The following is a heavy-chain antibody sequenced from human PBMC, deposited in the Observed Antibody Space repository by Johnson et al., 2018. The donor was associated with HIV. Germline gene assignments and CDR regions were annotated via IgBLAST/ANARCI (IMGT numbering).Heavy chain of an antibody. CDR2: INWNGGTP. Sequence: EVLLLESGGGVARPGGSLRLSCEASGFTFDEYDMSWVRQAPGKGLEWVSGINWNGGTPGSADSVKNRFTISRDNAKNSLYLQMNSLRAEDTAVYYCARAFRGGWYDAFDIWGQGTRVTVSS. D-gene: IGHD6-19*01. J-gene: IGHJ3*02. CDR1: GFTFDEYD. CDR3: ARAFRGGWYDAFDI. V-gene: IGHV3-20*04.